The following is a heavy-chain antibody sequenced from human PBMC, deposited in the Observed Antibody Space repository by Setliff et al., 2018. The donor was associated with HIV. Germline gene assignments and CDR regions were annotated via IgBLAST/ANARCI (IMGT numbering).Heavy chain of an antibody. CDR2: IWYDASKK. D-gene: IGHD3-3*01. J-gene: IGHJ4*02. CDR1: GFTFNSYG. CDR3: VKDVVKFWSGSGALDF. V-gene: IGHV3-33*06. Sequence: GGSLRLSCAASGFTFNSYGMHWVRQAPGKGLEWVARIWYDASKKEYADSVKGRFNILRDDSKKTVDLQMNSLRADDTAVYYCVKDVVKFWSGSGALDFWGPGTLVTVSS.